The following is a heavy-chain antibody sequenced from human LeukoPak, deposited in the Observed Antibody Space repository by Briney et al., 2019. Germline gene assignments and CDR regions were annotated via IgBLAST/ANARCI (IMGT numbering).Heavy chain of an antibody. CDR2: IIPIFGTA. CDR3: ARKVLLWFGELSHKDKYYYYGMDV. D-gene: IGHD3-10*01. Sequence: SVKVSCKASGHTSTTYAIHWVRQAPGQGLEWMGGIIPIFGTANYAQKFQGRVTITADESTSTAYMELSSLRSEDTAVYYCARKVLLWFGELSHKDKYYYYGMDVWGQGTTVTVSS. V-gene: IGHV1-69*13. CDR1: GHTSTTYA. J-gene: IGHJ6*02.